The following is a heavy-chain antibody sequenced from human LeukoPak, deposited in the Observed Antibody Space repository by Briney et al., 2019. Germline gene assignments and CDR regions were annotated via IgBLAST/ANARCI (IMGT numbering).Heavy chain of an antibody. CDR1: GFTFSSYW. CDR2: IKQDGSEK. J-gene: IGHJ4*02. V-gene: IGHV3-7*01. CDR3: ASLLYSSSWYGFDY. Sequence: GGSLRLSCAASGFTFSSYWMSWVRQAPGKGLEWVANIKQDGSEKYYVDSVKGRFTISRDNAKNSLYLQMNSLRAEDTAVYYCASLLYSSSWYGFDYWGQGTLVTVSS. D-gene: IGHD6-13*01.